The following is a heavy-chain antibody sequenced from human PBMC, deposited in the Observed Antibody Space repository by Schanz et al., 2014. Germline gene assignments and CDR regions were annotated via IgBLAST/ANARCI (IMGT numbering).Heavy chain of an antibody. Sequence: VQLVESGGDVVQPGRSLRLSCAASGFTFSSYAMHWVRQAPGKGLEWVAGIYWNFAKIDYADSVKGRFFISRDNAKKSLYLQMSSLRVEDTAVYYCGKDVSPGGLDVWGQGTTVTVSS. J-gene: IGHJ6*02. CDR3: GKDVSPGGLDV. V-gene: IGHV3-9*01. CDR1: GFTFSSYA. CDR2: IYWNFAKI.